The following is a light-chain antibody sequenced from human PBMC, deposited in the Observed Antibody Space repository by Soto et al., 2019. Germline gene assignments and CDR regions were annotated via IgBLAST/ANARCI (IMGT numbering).Light chain of an antibody. Sequence: DIQMTQSPYSLSSSVCDRVTITCLASQSISDFLNWYQQKPGKAPNLLIYAASNLQSGVPSRFSASGSGTDFTLTINNLQPEDFATYYCQQSHTFPITFGQGTRLEIK. J-gene: IGKJ5*01. V-gene: IGKV1-39*01. CDR3: QQSHTFPIT. CDR2: AAS. CDR1: QSISDF.